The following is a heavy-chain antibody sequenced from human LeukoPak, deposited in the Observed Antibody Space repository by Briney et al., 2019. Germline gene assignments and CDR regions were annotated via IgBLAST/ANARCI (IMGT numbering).Heavy chain of an antibody. CDR3: ARVYDFWSGYYSLYPNWFDP. J-gene: IGHJ5*02. Sequence: SETLSLTCTVSGVSISSYYWSWIRQPPGKGLEWIGYIHYSGSTNYNPSLKSRVTISVDTSKNQFSLKLSSVTAADTAVYYCARVYDFWSGYYSLYPNWFDPWGQGTLVTVSS. CDR1: GVSISSYY. V-gene: IGHV4-59*12. CDR2: IHYSGST. D-gene: IGHD3-3*01.